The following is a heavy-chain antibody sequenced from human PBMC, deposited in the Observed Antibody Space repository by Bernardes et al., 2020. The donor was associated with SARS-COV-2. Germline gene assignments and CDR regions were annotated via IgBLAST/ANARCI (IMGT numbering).Heavy chain of an antibody. Sequence: ASVKVSCKASGYTFTSYAMNWVRQAPGQGLEWMGWINTNTGNPTYAQGFTGRFVFSLDTSVSTAYLQISSLKAEDTAVYYCARGDSSSWYDGNYYYGMDVWAQLTTVPVAS. CDR3: ARGDSSSWYDGNYYYGMDV. J-gene: IGHJ6*02. V-gene: IGHV7-4-1*02. D-gene: IGHD6-13*01. CDR1: GYTFTSYA. CDR2: INTNTGNP.